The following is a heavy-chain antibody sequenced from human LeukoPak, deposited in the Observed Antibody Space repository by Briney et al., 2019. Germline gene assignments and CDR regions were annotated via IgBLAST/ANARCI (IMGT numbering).Heavy chain of an antibody. CDR1: GGSLRSGSYY. Sequence: PSETLSLTCTVSGGSLRSGSYYWSWIRQPAGKGLEWIGRIYNRGSTNYNPSLKSRVTMSEDTSKNQFSLKLTSVTAADTAVYYCARGHGSFDSWGQGTPVTVSA. D-gene: IGHD1-26*01. V-gene: IGHV4-61*02. J-gene: IGHJ4*02. CDR2: IYNRGST. CDR3: ARGHGSFDS.